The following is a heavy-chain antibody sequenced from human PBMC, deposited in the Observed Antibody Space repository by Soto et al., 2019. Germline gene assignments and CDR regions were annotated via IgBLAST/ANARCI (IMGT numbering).Heavy chain of an antibody. Sequence: QVQLVQSGAEVKKPGSSVNVSCKVSGGTFNNNLINWVRQAPGQGLEWMGGIIPLFGTPNYAQKFQGRVTITADASTSTAYIELTSLTSHDTAVYYCTRETRAYGGLADYWGQGTLVTVSS. V-gene: IGHV1-69*01. CDR1: GGTFNNNL. CDR3: TRETRAYGGLADY. J-gene: IGHJ4*02. D-gene: IGHD4-17*01. CDR2: IIPLFGTP.